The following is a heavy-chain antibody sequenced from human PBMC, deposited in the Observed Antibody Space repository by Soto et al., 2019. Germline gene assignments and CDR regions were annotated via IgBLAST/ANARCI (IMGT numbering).Heavy chain of an antibody. CDR2: IYWDDDK. V-gene: IGHV2-5*02. CDR3: AHTLARAIVVVPAADYYYYMDV. J-gene: IGHJ6*03. D-gene: IGHD2-2*01. Sequence: KSGPTLVNPTQTLTLTCTFSGFSLSTSGVGVGWIRQPPGKALEWLALIYWDDDKRYSPSLKSRLTITKDTSKNQVVLTMTNMDPVDTATYYCAHTLARAIVVVPAADYYYYMDVWGKGTTVTVSS. CDR1: GFSLSTSGVG.